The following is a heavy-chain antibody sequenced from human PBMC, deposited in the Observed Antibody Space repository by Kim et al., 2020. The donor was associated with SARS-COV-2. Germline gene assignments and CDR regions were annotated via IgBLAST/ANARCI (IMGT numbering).Heavy chain of an antibody. Sequence: LKSRVHISVDTSKNQFSLKLTSLTAADTAVYYCARGPHGSGSYGNWFDPWGQGNMVTVSS. V-gene: IGHV4-34*01. D-gene: IGHD3-10*01. J-gene: IGHJ5*02. CDR3: ARGPHGSGSYGNWFDP.